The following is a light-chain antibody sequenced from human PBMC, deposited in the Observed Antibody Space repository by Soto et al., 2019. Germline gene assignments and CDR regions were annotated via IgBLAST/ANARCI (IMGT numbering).Light chain of an antibody. J-gene: IGKJ2*01. CDR3: QQSYKTPYT. CDR1: QSISSY. Sequence: DIQMTQSPSSLSASVGDRVTITCRASQSISSYLNWYQQKPGKAPKLLIYDASSVQSGVPSRFSGTGSGTDFTLTISRLQPEDFATYYCQQSYKTPYTFGQGTKLESK. V-gene: IGKV1-39*01. CDR2: DAS.